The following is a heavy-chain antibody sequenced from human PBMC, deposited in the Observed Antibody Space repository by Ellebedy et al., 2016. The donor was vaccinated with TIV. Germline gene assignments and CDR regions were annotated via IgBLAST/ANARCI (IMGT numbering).Heavy chain of an antibody. J-gene: IGHJ5*02. V-gene: IGHV3-74*01. CDR2: ISRDGRDT. Sequence: GGSLRLSCAASGFTFSSYWMHWVRQAPGKGLEWLSYISRDGRDTRYADSVKGRFTISRSNAKKTLFLELNSLRAEDEAVYYCARDAHYYDSSAYQGWFDPWGQGTLVTVSS. CDR3: ARDAHYYDSSAYQGWFDP. D-gene: IGHD3-22*01. CDR1: GFTFSSYW.